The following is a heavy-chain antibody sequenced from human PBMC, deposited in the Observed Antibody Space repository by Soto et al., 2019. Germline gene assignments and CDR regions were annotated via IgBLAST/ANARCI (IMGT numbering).Heavy chain of an antibody. CDR3: ARDYTGQCYFDY. Sequence: ASVKVSCKASGYTFTTYGISWLRQVPGQGLEWMGWINTFSDRTNYPQEFQGRVSMTTEKSTNTVYMELRGLRSGDTALYYCARDYTGQCYFDYWGQGTLVTVSS. J-gene: IGHJ4*03. CDR1: GYTFTTYG. CDR2: INTFSDRT. D-gene: IGHD2-8*02. V-gene: IGHV1-18*04.